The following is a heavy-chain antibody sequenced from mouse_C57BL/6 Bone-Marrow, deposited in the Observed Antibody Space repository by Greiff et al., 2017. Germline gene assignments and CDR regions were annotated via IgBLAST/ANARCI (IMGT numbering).Heavy chain of an antibody. J-gene: IGHJ3*01. CDR1: GYTFTSYG. CDR3: ARALLLFAY. CDR2: IYPRSGNT. V-gene: IGHV1-81*01. Sequence: VHLVESGAELARPGASVKLSCKASGYTFTSYGISWVKQRTGQGLVWIGEIYPRSGNTYYNEKFKGKATLTADKSSSTAYMELRSLTSDDSAVYFCARALLLFAYWGQGTLVTVSA. D-gene: IGHD1-1*01.